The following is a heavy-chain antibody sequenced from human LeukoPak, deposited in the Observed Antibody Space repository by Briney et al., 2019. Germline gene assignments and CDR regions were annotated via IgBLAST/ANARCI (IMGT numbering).Heavy chain of an antibody. D-gene: IGHD2-2*01. J-gene: IGHJ5*02. V-gene: IGHV1-69*13. Sequence: VASVKVSCKASGGTFSSYAISWVRQAPGQGLEWMGGIIPIFGTANYAQKFQGRVTITADESTSTAYMELSSLRSEDTAVYYCARDMCSSTSCPSYTGWSDPWGQGTLVTVSS. CDR1: GGTFSSYA. CDR3: ARDMCSSTSCPSYTGWSDP. CDR2: IIPIFGTA.